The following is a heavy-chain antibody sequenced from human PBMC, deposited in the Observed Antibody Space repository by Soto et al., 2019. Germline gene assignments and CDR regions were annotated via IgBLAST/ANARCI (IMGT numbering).Heavy chain of an antibody. CDR3: AHQHRYDWNDGGWFDP. Sequence: QITLRESGPTLVKPTQTLTLTCTFSGFSLGTSGVAVGWIRQPPGKALEWLALIYWNDDKRYSPSLRSRLTITKDTSNKHVVLTMTNVDPVDTATYYCAHQHRYDWNDGGWFDPWGQGTLVTVSS. CDR1: GFSLGTSGVA. V-gene: IGHV2-5*01. CDR2: IYWNDDK. J-gene: IGHJ5*02. D-gene: IGHD1-1*01.